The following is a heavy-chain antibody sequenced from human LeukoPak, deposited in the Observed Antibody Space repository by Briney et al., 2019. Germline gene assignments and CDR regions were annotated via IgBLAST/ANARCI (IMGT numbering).Heavy chain of an antibody. CDR2: ISYDGSNK. CDR1: GFTFSSYA. D-gene: IGHD3-3*01. J-gene: IGHJ6*03. Sequence: GRSLRLSCAASGFTFSSYAMHWVRQAPGKGLEWMSVISYDGSNKYFADSVKGRFTISRDNSKNTLYLQMNSLRGEDTAVYYCARGQRAHVEWSYYMDVRGKGTTVTVSS. V-gene: IGHV3-30*04. CDR3: ARGQRAHVEWSYYMDV.